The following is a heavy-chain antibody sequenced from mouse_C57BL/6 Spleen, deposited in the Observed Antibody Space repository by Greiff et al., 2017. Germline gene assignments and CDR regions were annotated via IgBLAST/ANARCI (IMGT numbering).Heavy chain of an antibody. CDR2: INPGGGGT. V-gene: IGHV1-54*01. CDR3: ARALLPTDAMDY. J-gene: IGHJ4*01. D-gene: IGHD5-1*01. Sequence: QVHVKQSGAELVRPGTSVKVSCKASGYAFTNYLIEWVKQRPGQGLEWIGVINPGGGGTNYNEKFKGKATLTADKSSSTAYMQLSSLTSEDSAVYFCARALLPTDAMDYWGQGTSVTVSS. CDR1: GYAFTNYL.